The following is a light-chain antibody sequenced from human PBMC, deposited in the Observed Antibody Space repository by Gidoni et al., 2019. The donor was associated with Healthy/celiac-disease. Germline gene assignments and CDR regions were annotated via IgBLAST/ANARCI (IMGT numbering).Light chain of an antibody. Sequence: DIQMTQSPSSLSASLGYRVTITCRASQSISSYLNWYQQKPGKAPKLLIYAASSVQSGVPSRFSGSGSGTDFTITISSLQPEDFATYDWQQSYSTPITFGQGTRLEIK. CDR3: QQSYSTPIT. J-gene: IGKJ5*01. CDR2: AAS. CDR1: QSISSY. V-gene: IGKV1-39*01.